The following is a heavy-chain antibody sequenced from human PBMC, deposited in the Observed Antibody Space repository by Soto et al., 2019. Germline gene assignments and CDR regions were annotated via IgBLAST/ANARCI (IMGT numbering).Heavy chain of an antibody. CDR1: GGSISSGGYY. CDR3: ARGYGDYLGSFYYYGMDV. D-gene: IGHD4-17*01. J-gene: IGHJ6*02. V-gene: IGHV4-61*08. Sequence: SETLSLTCTVSGGSISSGGYYWSWIRQPPGKGLEWIGYIYYSGSTNYNPSLKSRVTISVDTSKNQFSLKLSSVTAADTAVYYCARGYGDYLGSFYYYGMDVWGQGTTVTVSS. CDR2: IYYSGST.